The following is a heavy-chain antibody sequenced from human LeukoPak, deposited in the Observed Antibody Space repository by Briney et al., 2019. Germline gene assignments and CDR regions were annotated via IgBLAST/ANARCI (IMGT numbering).Heavy chain of an antibody. D-gene: IGHD2-15*01. CDR3: ARELGCSGGSCYSWENWFDP. J-gene: IGHJ5*02. V-gene: IGHV4-59*11. Sequence: PSETLSLTCTVSGGSISSHYWSWIRQPPGKGLEWIGYIYYSGSTNYNPSLKSRVTISVDTSKNQFSLKLSSVTAADTAVYYCARELGCSGGSCYSWENWFDPWGQGTLVTVSS. CDR2: IYYSGST. CDR1: GGSISSHY.